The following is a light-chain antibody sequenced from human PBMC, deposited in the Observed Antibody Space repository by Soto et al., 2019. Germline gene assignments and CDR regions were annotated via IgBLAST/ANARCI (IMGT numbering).Light chain of an antibody. CDR2: GAS. CDR1: QSVSSN. V-gene: IGKV3-15*01. CDR3: HQYNKWPLT. J-gene: IGKJ1*01. Sequence: EIVMTQSPATLSVSPGERATLSCRASQSVSSNLAWYQQKPDQAPRLLIYGASTRATGIPARLSGSGSGTEFTLTISSLQSEDFAVYYCHQYNKWPLTFGQGTKVDIK.